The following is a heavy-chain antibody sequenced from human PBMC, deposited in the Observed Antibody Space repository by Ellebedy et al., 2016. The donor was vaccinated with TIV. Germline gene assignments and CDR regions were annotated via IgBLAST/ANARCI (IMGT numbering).Heavy chain of an antibody. V-gene: IGHV3-74*01. D-gene: IGHD3-10*01. CDR3: ASMVPFDY. Sequence: DSVKGRFTISRDNAKNTLYLQMNSLRAEDTAVYYCASMVPFDYWGQGTLVTVSS. J-gene: IGHJ4*02.